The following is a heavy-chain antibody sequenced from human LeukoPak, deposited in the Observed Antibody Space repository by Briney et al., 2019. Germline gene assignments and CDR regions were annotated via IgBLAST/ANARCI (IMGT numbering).Heavy chain of an antibody. J-gene: IGHJ4*02. CDR3: ASQAGSLLAGYTQFGFDY. CDR2: ISSSSSYI. V-gene: IGHV3-21*01. D-gene: IGHD3-16*01. Sequence: GGSLRLSWAVSGFTFSSYTMNWVRQAAGGGRGWVSSISSSSSYIYYADSVKGRFTISRDNAKNSLYLQMNSLRAEDTAVYYCASQAGSLLAGYTQFGFDYWGQGTLVTVSS. CDR1: GFTFSSYT.